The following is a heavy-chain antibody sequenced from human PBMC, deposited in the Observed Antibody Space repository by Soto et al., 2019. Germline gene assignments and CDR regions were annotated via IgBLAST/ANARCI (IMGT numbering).Heavy chain of an antibody. CDR1: GGNFGSFG. CDR2: IVPMFGSS. Sequence: QVQLVQSGAEVKKPRSSVKFSCKASGGNFGSFGITWVRQAPGQGLERMGTIVPMFGSSTYAQRFQGRVTITSHESPTKCYLEVTSLKSDDTALYDCTRDGQGYTLTWFWGQGTLLIVSS. D-gene: IGHD5-18*01. CDR3: TRDGQGYTLTWF. J-gene: IGHJ1*01. V-gene: IGHV1-69*18.